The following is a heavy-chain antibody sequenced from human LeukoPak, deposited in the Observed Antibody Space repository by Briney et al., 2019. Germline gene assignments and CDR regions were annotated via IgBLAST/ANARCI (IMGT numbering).Heavy chain of an antibody. CDR2: IYYNGAT. CDR3: ARDTFVVVPAALVNWFDP. D-gene: IGHD2-2*01. V-gene: IGHV4-59*12. Sequence: PSETLSLTCTVSGGSISTYYWSWIRQPPGKGLEWIGYIYYNGATDYNPSLKSRVTISVDTSKNEFSLKLSSVTAADTAVYYCARDTFVVVPAALVNWFDPWGQGTLVTVSS. J-gene: IGHJ5*02. CDR1: GGSISTYY.